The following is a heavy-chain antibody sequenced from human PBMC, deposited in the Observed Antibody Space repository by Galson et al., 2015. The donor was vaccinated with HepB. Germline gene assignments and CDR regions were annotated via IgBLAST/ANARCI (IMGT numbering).Heavy chain of an antibody. V-gene: IGHV3-48*01. Sequence: SLRLSCAASGFTFSTYSMNWVRQAPGKGLEWVSYISSSSKIYYADSVKGRFTTSRDNAKNSLYLQMNSLRAEDTAVYYCARAGGASCYFAGNCWFDPRGQGTQVTVSS. J-gene: IGHJ5*02. CDR2: ISSSSKI. D-gene: IGHD2-2*01. CDR3: ARAGGASCYFAGNCWFDP. CDR1: GFTFSTYS.